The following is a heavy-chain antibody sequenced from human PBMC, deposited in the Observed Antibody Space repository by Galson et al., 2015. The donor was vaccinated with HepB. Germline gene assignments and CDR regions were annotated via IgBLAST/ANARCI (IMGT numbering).Heavy chain of an antibody. CDR2: ISSSSSYT. V-gene: IGHV3-11*06. Sequence: SLRLSCAASGFTFSDYYMSWIRQAPGKGLEWVSYISSSSSYTNYADSVKGRFTISRDNAKNSLYLQMNSLRAEDTAVYYCARVEQHLRNAFDIWGQGTMVTVSS. CDR3: ARVEQHLRNAFDI. CDR1: GFTFSDYY. J-gene: IGHJ3*02. D-gene: IGHD6-13*01.